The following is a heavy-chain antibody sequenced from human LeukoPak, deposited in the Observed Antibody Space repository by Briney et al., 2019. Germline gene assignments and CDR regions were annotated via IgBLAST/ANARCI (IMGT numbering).Heavy chain of an antibody. CDR3: ARGKGSRSWQPFDY. Sequence: SETLPLTCAVYGGPFSCHYWSWIRQTPGKGLEWIGEINHNGSTNNNPPRKSRVTLSVDTSKNQYSLKLRSVTAADTAVYYCARGKGSRSWQPFDYGGQGTLVTVSS. D-gene: IGHD6-13*01. CDR2: INHNGST. CDR1: GGPFSCHY. J-gene: IGHJ4*02. V-gene: IGHV4-34*01.